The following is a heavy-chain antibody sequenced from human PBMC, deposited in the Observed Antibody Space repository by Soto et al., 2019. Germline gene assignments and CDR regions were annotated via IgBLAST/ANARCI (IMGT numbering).Heavy chain of an antibody. CDR3: ARIPRPFGRPIDY. D-gene: IGHD3-16*01. V-gene: IGHV4-34*01. CDR1: GGSFSGYY. Sequence: SETLSLTXAVYGGSFSGYYWSWIRQPPGKGLEWIGEINHSGSTNYNPSLKSRVTISVDTSKNQFSLKLSSVTAADTAVYYCARIPRPFGRPIDYWGQGTLVTVSS. CDR2: INHSGST. J-gene: IGHJ4*02.